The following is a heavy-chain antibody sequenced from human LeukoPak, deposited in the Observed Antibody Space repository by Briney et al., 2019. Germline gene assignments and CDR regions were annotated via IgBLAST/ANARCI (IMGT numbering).Heavy chain of an antibody. Sequence: GGSLRLSCAASGFTFSSYEMNWVRQAPGKGLEWVSYISSSGSTIYYADSVKGRFTISRDNAKNSLYLQMSSLRVEDTGVYYCARDAAGLDYWGQGTLVTVSS. D-gene: IGHD1-14*01. J-gene: IGHJ4*02. CDR3: ARDAAGLDY. V-gene: IGHV3-48*03. CDR1: GFTFSSYE. CDR2: ISSSGSTI.